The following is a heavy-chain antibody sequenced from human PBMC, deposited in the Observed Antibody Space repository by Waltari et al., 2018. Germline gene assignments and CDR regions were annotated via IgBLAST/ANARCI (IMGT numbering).Heavy chain of an antibody. J-gene: IGHJ4*02. CDR3: ARGGAAAGNFNY. D-gene: IGHD6-13*01. V-gene: IGHV4-31*03. CDR2: IYYNGST. Sequence: QVQLQESGPGLAKPSQTLSLTCTVSGGPVIRGGYYWSWIRQHPGKGLEWIGYIYYNGSTYYNPSLKSRVTILEGTSKNQFSLKLTSVTAADTAVYYCARGGAAAGNFNYWGQGTLVTVSS. CDR1: GGPVIRGGYY.